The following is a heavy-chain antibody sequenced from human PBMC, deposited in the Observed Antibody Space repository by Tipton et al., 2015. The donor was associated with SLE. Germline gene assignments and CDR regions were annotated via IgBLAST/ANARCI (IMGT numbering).Heavy chain of an antibody. CDR3: ARVGHGFDSSGYNSHYYYYMDV. Sequence: TLSLTCTVSGGSISSYYWSWIRQPPGKGLEWIEHIYYSGSTNYNPSLKSRVTISVDTSKNQFSLKLSSVTAADTAVYYCARVGHGFDSSGYNSHYYYYMDVWGKGTTVTVSS. V-gene: IGHV4-59*08. CDR2: IYYSGST. D-gene: IGHD3-22*01. CDR1: GGSISSYY. J-gene: IGHJ6*03.